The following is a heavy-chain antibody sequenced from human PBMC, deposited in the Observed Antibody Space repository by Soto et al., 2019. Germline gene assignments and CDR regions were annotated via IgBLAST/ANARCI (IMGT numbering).Heavy chain of an antibody. CDR2: IYWDDDK. D-gene: IGHD2-15*01. J-gene: IGHJ4*02. CDR1: GFSLSTSGVG. Sequence: QITLKESGPTLVKPTQTLTLTCTFSGFSLSTSGVGVGWIRQPPGKALEWLALIYWDDDKRYSPSLTSRLTITKDTSKNQVALTMTDMEPVDTATNYCAHRPACCSGGSFYTGVDYWGQGTLVTVSS. CDR3: AHRPACCSGGSFYTGVDY. V-gene: IGHV2-5*02.